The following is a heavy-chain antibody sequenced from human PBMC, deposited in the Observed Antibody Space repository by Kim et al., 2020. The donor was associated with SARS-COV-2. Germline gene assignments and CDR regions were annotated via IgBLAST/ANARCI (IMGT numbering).Heavy chain of an antibody. J-gene: IGHJ5*02. D-gene: IGHD6-19*01. CDR3: AREGYSSGWYSPPNWFDP. CDR2: TYYRSKWYN. Sequence: SQTLSLTCAISGDSVSSNSAAWNWIRQSPSRGLEWLGRTYYRSKWYNDYAVSVKSRITINPDTSKNQFSLQLNSVTPEDTAVYYCAREGYSSGWYSPPNWFDPWGQGTLVTVSS. CDR1: GDSVSSNSAA. V-gene: IGHV6-1*01.